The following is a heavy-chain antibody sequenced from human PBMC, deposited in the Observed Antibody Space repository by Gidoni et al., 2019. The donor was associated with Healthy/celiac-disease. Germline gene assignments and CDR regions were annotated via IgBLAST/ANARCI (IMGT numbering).Heavy chain of an antibody. CDR3: AREVLWFGELLAYYFDY. CDR2: TYYRSKWYN. J-gene: IGHJ4*02. Sequence: QVQLQQSGPGLVKPSQTLSLTCAISGDSVSSNSAAWNWIRQSPSRGLEWLGRTYYRSKWYNDYAVSVKSRITINPDTSKNQFSLQLNSVTPEDTAVYYCAREVLWFGELLAYYFDYWGQGTLVTVSS. V-gene: IGHV6-1*01. D-gene: IGHD3-10*01. CDR1: GDSVSSNSAA.